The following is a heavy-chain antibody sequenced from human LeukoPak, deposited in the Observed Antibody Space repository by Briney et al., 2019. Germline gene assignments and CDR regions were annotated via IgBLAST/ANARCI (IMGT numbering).Heavy chain of an antibody. CDR2: IYYSGST. V-gene: IGHV4-59*01. J-gene: IGHJ2*01. CDR1: GGSISSYY. Sequence: SETLSLTCTVSGGSISSYYWSWIGQPPGKGLEWIGYIYYSGSTNYNPSLKSRVTISVDTSKNQFSLKLSSVTAADTAVYYCARSHSSSWYTTSSYWYFDLWGRGTLVTVSS. D-gene: IGHD6-13*01. CDR3: ARSHSSSWYTTSSYWYFDL.